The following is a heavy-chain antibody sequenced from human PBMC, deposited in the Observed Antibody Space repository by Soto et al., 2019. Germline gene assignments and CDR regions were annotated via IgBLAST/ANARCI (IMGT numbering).Heavy chain of an antibody. V-gene: IGHV4-59*01. CDR1: DGSIGNYY. D-gene: IGHD1-7*01. J-gene: IGHJ4*02. CDR3: VRSVSSSTFDL. CDR2: IFYIGST. Sequence: PSETLSPTCTVSDGSIGNYYWTWIRQSPEKGLEWIGYIFYIGSTNYNPALKSRVTISEDRSKNHAFLTLRSVTAADTAVYFCVRSVSSSTFDLWGPGTLVTVSS.